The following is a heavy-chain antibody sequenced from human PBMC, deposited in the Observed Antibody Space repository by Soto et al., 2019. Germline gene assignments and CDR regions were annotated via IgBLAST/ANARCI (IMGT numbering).Heavy chain of an antibody. J-gene: IGHJ4*02. V-gene: IGHV3-74*01. D-gene: IGHD5-12*01. Sequence: EVQLVESGGGLVQPGGSLRLSCAASGFSFNTYWMHWVRQAPGKGLVWVARIYSDGSSTSYADSVKGRFTVSRDNAKNTLYLQMNSLRAEDTAVYYCAREIGGRDGYNSPDYWGQGTLVTVSS. CDR1: GFSFNTYW. CDR3: AREIGGRDGYNSPDY. CDR2: IYSDGSST.